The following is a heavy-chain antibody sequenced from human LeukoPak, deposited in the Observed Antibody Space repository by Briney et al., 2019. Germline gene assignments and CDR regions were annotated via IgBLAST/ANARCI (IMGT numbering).Heavy chain of an antibody. CDR2: IIPIFGTA. CDR3: ASASSGSSQNWFDP. D-gene: IGHD3-10*01. Sequence: ASVKVSCKASGYTFTSYGISWVRQAPGQGLEWMGGIIPIFGTANYAQKFQGRVTITADESTSTAYMELSSLRSEDTAVYYCASASSGSSQNWFDPWGQGTLVTVSS. V-gene: IGHV1-69*13. J-gene: IGHJ5*02. CDR1: GYTFTSYG.